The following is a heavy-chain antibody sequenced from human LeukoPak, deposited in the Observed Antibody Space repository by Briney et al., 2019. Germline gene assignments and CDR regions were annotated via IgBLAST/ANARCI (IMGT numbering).Heavy chain of an antibody. Sequence: PSETLSLTCTVSGGSISSYYWSWIRQPPGKGLEWIGYIYYSGSTNYNPSLKSRVTISVDTSKNQFSLKLSSVTAADTAVYYCAREDLAGTQYYYYYYYMDVWGKGTTVTVSS. D-gene: IGHD1-1*01. CDR1: GGSISSYY. CDR2: IYYSGST. CDR3: AREDLAGTQYYYYYYYMDV. J-gene: IGHJ6*03. V-gene: IGHV4-59*01.